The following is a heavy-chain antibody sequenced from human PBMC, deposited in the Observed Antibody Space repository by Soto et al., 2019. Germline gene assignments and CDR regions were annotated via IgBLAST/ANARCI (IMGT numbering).Heavy chain of an antibody. V-gene: IGHV3-23*01. CDR3: ASRERESSSGYFDAFDI. CDR2: ISGSGGST. CDR1: GFTFSSYA. D-gene: IGHD6-13*01. J-gene: IGHJ3*02. Sequence: GGSLRLSCAASGFTFSSYAMSWVRQAPGKGLEWVSAISGSGGSTYYADSVKGRFTISRDNSKNTLYLQMNSLRAEDTAVYYCASRERESSSGYFDAFDIWGQGTMVTVSS.